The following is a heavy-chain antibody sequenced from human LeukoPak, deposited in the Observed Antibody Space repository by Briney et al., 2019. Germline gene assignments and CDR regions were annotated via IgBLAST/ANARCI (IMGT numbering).Heavy chain of an antibody. CDR3: ARNIAAAGNWRDWFDP. D-gene: IGHD6-13*01. V-gene: IGHV4-59*01. Sequence: SETLSLTCTVSGGSISSDYWSWIRQSPGKGLEWIGYIYYSGTTSYNPSLKSRVTISLDTSKNQFSLKLSSVTAADTAVYYCARNIAAAGNWRDWFDPWGQGTLVTVSS. J-gene: IGHJ5*02. CDR1: GGSISSDY. CDR2: IYYSGTT.